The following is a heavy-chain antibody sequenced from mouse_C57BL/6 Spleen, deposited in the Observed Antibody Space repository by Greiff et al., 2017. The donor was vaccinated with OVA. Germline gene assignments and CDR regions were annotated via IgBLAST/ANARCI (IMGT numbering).Heavy chain of an antibody. Sequence: QVQLKQSGAELAKPGASVKLSCKASGYTFTSYWMHWVKQRPGQGLEWIGYINPSSGYTKYNQKFKDKATLPADKSSSTAYMQLSSLTYEDSAVYYCAREYDGGGDYYAMDYWGQGTSVTVSS. CDR3: AREYDGGGDYYAMDY. CDR2: INPSSGYT. D-gene: IGHD2-14*01. V-gene: IGHV1-7*01. CDR1: GYTFTSYW. J-gene: IGHJ4*01.